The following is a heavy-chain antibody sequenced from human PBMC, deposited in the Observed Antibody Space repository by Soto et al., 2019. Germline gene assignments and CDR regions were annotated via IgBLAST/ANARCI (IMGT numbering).Heavy chain of an antibody. CDR3: ARRAETNGWNGFGADKYYFDF. J-gene: IGHJ4*02. D-gene: IGHD1-1*01. V-gene: IGHV1-8*01. CDR1: GYTFTSYD. CDR2: MNPSTGNS. Sequence: QVQLVQSGAEVRKPGASVKVSCEASGYTFTSYDIYWVRQATGQGLEWMGWMNPSTGNSGYAQKFQGRVTMTSDTSIRTAHMELSSLRSEDTAVYYCARRAETNGWNGFGADKYYFDFWGQGTLVTVSS.